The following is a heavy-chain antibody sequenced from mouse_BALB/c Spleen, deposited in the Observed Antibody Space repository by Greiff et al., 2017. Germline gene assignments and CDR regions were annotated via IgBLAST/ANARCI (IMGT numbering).Heavy chain of an antibody. CDR3: ARGELGRFYAMDY. V-gene: IGHV5-17*02. CDR1: GFTFSSFG. CDR2: ISSGSSTI. D-gene: IGHD4-1*01. Sequence: EVHLVESGGGLVQPGGSRKLSCAASGFTFSSFGMHWVRQAPEKGLEWVAYISSGSSTIYYADTVKGRFTISRDNPKNTLFLQMTSLRSEDTAMYYCARGELGRFYAMDYWGQGTSVTVSS. J-gene: IGHJ4*01.